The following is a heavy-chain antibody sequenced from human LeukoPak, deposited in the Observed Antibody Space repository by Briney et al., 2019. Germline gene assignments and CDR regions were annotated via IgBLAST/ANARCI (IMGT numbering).Heavy chain of an antibody. D-gene: IGHD3-3*01. Sequence: SVRVSCKASGGTFSSYAISWVRQAPGQGLEWMGRIIPILGIANYAQKFQGRVTITADKSTSTAYMELSSLRSEDTAVYYCAGSDLKGVDYYYYYGMDVWGQGTTVTVSS. CDR3: AGSDLKGVDYYYYYGMDV. J-gene: IGHJ6*02. CDR2: IIPILGIA. CDR1: GGTFSSYA. V-gene: IGHV1-69*04.